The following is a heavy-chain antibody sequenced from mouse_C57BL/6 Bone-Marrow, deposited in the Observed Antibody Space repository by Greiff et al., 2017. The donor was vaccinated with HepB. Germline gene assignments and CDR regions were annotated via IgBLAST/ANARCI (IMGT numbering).Heavy chain of an antibody. CDR2: IDPEDGET. Sequence: VQLQQSGAELVKPGASVKLSCTASGFNIKDYYMHWVKQRTEQGLEWIGRIDPEDGETKYAPKFQGKATITADTSSNTAYLQLSSLTSADTAVYYCAREEYYFDYWGQGTTLTVSS. V-gene: IGHV14-2*01. J-gene: IGHJ2*01. CDR3: AREEYYFDY. CDR1: GFNIKDYY.